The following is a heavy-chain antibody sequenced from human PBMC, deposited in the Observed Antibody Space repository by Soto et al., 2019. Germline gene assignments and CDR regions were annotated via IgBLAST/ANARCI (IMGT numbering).Heavy chain of an antibody. CDR1: GFTFSSDT. Sequence: GGSLRLSCAASGFTFSSDTMSWVRQAPGKGLEWVSAISDNGGSTYYADSVKGRFTISRDNSKNTLYLHLNSLTAEDTAVYYCFASVPKPDDYWGQGTLVTVSS. CDR2: ISDNGGST. CDR3: FASVPKPDDY. D-gene: IGHD2-21*01. J-gene: IGHJ4*02. V-gene: IGHV3-23*01.